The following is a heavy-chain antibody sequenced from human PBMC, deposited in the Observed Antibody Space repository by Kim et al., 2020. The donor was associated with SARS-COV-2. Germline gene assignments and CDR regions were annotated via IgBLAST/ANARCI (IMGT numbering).Heavy chain of an antibody. Sequence: SETLSLTCAVYGGSFSGYYWSWIRQPPGKGLEWIGEINHSGSTNYNPSLKSRVTISVDTSKNQFSLKLSSVTAADTAVYYCARVPIAAAGTHPYYFDYWGQGTLVTVSS. CDR2: INHSGST. V-gene: IGHV4-34*01. CDR3: ARVPIAAAGTHPYYFDY. J-gene: IGHJ4*02. CDR1: GGSFSGYY. D-gene: IGHD6-13*01.